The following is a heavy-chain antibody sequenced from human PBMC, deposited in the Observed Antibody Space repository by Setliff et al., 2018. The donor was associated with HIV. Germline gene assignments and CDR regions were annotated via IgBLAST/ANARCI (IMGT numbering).Heavy chain of an antibody. CDR2: IYYSGST. CDR1: GGSISSSSYY. V-gene: IGHV4-39*01. CDR3: ARWVYNSAWSLDY. J-gene: IGHJ4*02. D-gene: IGHD6-19*01. Sequence: ASETLSLTCTVSGGSISSSSYYWGWIRQPPGKGLEWIGSIYYSGSTYYNPSLKSRVTISVDTSKNQFSLKLSSVTAADSATYYCARWVYNSAWSLDYWGQGTLVTVSS.